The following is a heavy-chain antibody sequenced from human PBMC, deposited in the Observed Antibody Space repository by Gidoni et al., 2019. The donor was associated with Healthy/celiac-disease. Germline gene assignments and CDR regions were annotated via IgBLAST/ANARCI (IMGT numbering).Heavy chain of an antibody. V-gene: IGHV4-61*02. CDR1: GGSISSCSYY. CDR3: ARERVGALDAFDI. J-gene: IGHJ3*02. D-gene: IGHD1-26*01. CDR2: IYTSGST. Sequence: QVQLQESGPGLVKPSQSLSLTCTVPGGSISSCSYYWSWIRQPAGKGLEWIGRIYTSGSTNYTPSLKGRVTISVDTSKNQFSLKRSSVTAADTAVYYCARERVGALDAFDIWGQGTMVTVSS.